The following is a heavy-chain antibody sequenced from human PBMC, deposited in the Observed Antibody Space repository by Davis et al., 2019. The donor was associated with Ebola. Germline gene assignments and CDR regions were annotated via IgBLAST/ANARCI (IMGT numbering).Heavy chain of an antibody. CDR2: SETSDTNFHA. V-gene: IGHV3-23*05. J-gene: IGHJ4*02. D-gene: IGHD3-9*01. CDR1: GLISSNYV. CDR3: TTRLVHHFDH. Sequence: PGGSLRLSCEVSGLISSNYVMYWVRQASGKGLEWISASETSDTNFHANYADSVQGRFTISRDDSRSLVFLQMNALRVEDTALYYCTTRLVHHFDHWGRGTLVTVSS.